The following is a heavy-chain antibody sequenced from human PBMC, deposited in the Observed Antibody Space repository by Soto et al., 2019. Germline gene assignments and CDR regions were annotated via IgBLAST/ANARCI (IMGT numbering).Heavy chain of an antibody. Sequence: PGGSLRLSCVASGFAFSNYSMNWVRQAPGKGLEWVSYIRSSGSPTYYAGSVKGRFTISRDNAKKSLYLQMNSLRVEDTAVYYCARMSSSISPGCWGQGTLVTVSS. D-gene: IGHD2-2*01. V-gene: IGHV3-48*01. CDR1: GFAFSNYS. CDR3: ARMSSSISPGC. J-gene: IGHJ4*02. CDR2: IRSSGSPT.